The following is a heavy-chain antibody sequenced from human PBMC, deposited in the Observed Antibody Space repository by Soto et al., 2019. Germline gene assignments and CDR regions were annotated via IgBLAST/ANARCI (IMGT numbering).Heavy chain of an antibody. CDR3: ARIYDDYGDYVWFDP. CDR2: IFSNDEK. D-gene: IGHD4-17*01. J-gene: IGHJ5*02. V-gene: IGHV2-26*01. Sequence: QVTLKESGPVLVNPTETLTLTCTVSGFSLSNARMGVSWIRQPPGKALEWLAHIFSNDEKSYSTSLKSRLTISKDTSKSQVVLTMTNMDPVDTATYYCARIYDDYGDYVWFDPWGQGTLVTVSS. CDR1: GFSLSNARMG.